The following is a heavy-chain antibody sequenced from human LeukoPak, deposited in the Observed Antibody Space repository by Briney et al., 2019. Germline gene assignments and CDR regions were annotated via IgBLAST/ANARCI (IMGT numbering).Heavy chain of an antibody. CDR2: INPNSGVT. Sequence: ALVKVSCKPSGYTFSAFYIYWVRQAPGQGLECMGWINPNSGVTNYPQKFQGRVTMTRDTSIGTAYMELSGLRSDATAMYYCEVRSTVAIPIYWGQGTLVTVSS. J-gene: IGHJ4*02. CDR1: GYTFSAFY. CDR3: EVRSTVAIPIY. V-gene: IGHV1-2*02. D-gene: IGHD5-12*01.